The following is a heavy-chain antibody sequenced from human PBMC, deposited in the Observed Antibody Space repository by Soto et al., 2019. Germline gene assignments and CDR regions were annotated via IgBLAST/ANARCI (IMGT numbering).Heavy chain of an antibody. D-gene: IGHD6-19*01. CDR3: AEEGPIAVAAAPSLYYFAL. V-gene: IGHV3-23*01. CDR2: TSGGGDRT. J-gene: IGHJ4*02. Sequence: QLLESGGDLVQSGGTLRLSCAASGFTFSNYAMSWVRQAPGKGLEWVSSTSGGGDRTYYTDSVKGRFTMSRDNSRNTLYLQINSPRGEVTAIYFCAEEGPIAVAAAPSLYYFALWGLGPLVTVSA. CDR1: GFTFSNYA.